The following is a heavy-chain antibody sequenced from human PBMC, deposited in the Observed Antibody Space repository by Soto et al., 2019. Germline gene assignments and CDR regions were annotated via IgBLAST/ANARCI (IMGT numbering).Heavy chain of an antibody. CDR2: IRSKAYGGTT. J-gene: IGHJ4*02. CDR3: TRAYCSSTSCSYFDY. D-gene: IGHD2-2*01. CDR1: GFTFGDYA. Sequence: GGSLRLSCTASGFTFGDYAMSWFRQAPGKGLEWVGFIRSKAYGGTTEYAASVKGRFTISRDDSKSIAYLQMNSLKTENTAMYYCTRAYCSSTSCSYFDYWGQGTLVTVSS. V-gene: IGHV3-49*03.